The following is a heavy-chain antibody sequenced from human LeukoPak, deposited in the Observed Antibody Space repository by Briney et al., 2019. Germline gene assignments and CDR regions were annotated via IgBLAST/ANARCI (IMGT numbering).Heavy chain of an antibody. CDR1: GLTFSGFA. V-gene: IGHV3-23*01. J-gene: IGHJ6*01. D-gene: IGHD1-26*01. CDR2: ISGSGYNT. Sequence: GGSLRLSCAASGLTFSGFAMSWVRRTPGKGLEWVSGISGSGYNTLYADSVKGRFTISRDNSKNTLYLEMNSLRAEDTAIYYCAKMKGHPLPKYYMDVWGQGTTVTVSS. CDR3: AKMKGHPLPKYYMDV.